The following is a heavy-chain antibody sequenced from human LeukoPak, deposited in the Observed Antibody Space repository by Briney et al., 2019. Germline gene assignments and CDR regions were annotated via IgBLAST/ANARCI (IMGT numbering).Heavy chain of an antibody. V-gene: IGHV3-23*01. Sequence: GGSLRLSCAASGVTFRSYAMSWVRQAPGKGLEWVSAISGSGGSTYYADSVKGRFTISRDNSKNTLYLQMNSLRAEDTAVYYCAKDSGSGSYSYYYYYGMDAWGQGTTVTVSS. D-gene: IGHD1-26*01. CDR2: ISGSGGST. CDR1: GVTFRSYA. J-gene: IGHJ6*02. CDR3: AKDSGSGSYSYYYYYGMDA.